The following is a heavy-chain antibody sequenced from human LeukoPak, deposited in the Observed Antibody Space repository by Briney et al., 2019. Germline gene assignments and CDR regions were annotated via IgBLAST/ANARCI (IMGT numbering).Heavy chain of an antibody. CDR1: GFTFSNYG. D-gene: IGHD3-22*01. J-gene: IGHJ4*02. Sequence: PGGSLRLSCAASGFTFSNYGIHWVRQAPGKGLEWVAFIRPDGIIQYYADSVKGRFTISRDNSKNTLYLQMNSLRVEDTAAYYCAKDSRDSSGYYYAPFDYWGQGTLVTVSS. V-gene: IGHV3-30*02. CDR3: AKDSRDSSGYYYAPFDY. CDR2: IRPDGIIQ.